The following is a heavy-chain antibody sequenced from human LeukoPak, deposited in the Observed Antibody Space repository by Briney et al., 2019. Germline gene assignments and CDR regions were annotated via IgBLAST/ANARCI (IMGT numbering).Heavy chain of an antibody. Sequence: PSETLSLTCPVSGGSISSYYRSWIRQPAGKGLEWIGRLYTSGSTNYNPSLKTQVTMSVATPKNQFSLKLSSVTAEDTAVYYCARDRLAVAGISPNWFETWGQGTLVTVSS. J-gene: IGHJ5*02. CDR2: LYTSGST. V-gene: IGHV4-4*07. CDR1: GGSISSYY. D-gene: IGHD6-19*01. CDR3: ARDRLAVAGISPNWFET.